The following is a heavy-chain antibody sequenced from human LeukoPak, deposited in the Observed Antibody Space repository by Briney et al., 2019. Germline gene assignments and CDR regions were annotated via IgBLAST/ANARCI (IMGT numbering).Heavy chain of an antibody. CDR1: GFTFSSYW. D-gene: IGHD6-19*01. Sequence: GGSLRLSCAASGFTFSSYWMSWVRQAPGKGLEWVANIKQEGSEKYYVDSVKGRFTISRDNAKNSLYLQMNSLRAEDTAVYYCARRWTFDHSSGWYDEGDYWGQGTLVTVSS. CDR2: IKQEGSEK. CDR3: ARRWTFDHSSGWYDEGDY. J-gene: IGHJ4*02. V-gene: IGHV3-7*01.